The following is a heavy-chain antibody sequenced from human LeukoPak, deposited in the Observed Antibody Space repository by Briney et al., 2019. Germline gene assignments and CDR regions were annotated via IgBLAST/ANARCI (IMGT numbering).Heavy chain of an antibody. D-gene: IGHD3-22*01. Sequence: GGSLRLSCAASGFTFTSYAMSWVRQAPGKGLEWVSTIYTNGGGTYYADSVKGRLTISTDKSKNTLFLQMNNLRAEDTAVYYCAKVGANSGYYEYFDYWGQGTLVTVSS. CDR1: GFTFTSYA. CDR2: IYTNGGGT. V-gene: IGHV3-23*01. CDR3: AKVGANSGYYEYFDY. J-gene: IGHJ4*02.